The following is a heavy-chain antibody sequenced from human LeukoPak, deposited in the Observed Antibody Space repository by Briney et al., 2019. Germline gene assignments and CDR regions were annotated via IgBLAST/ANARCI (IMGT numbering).Heavy chain of an antibody. CDR1: GGSISSTNYY. D-gene: IGHD3-16*01. CDR2: IYYSGST. CDR3: ARETSQKGAHYMDV. V-gene: IGHV4-39*07. Sequence: SETLSLTCTVSGGSISSTNYYWGWIRQPPGKGLEWIGGIYYSGSTYYNPSLKSRATISVDTSKNQFSLKLSSVTAADTAVYYCARETSQKGAHYMDVWGKGTMVTISS. J-gene: IGHJ6*03.